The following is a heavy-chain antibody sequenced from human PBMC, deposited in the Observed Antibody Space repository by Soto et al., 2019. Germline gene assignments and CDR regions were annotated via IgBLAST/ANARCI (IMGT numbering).Heavy chain of an antibody. V-gene: IGHV3-23*01. CDR3: ARWNGFGDS. D-gene: IGHD1-1*01. J-gene: IGHJ4*02. Sequence: QLLQSGGGLVQPGGSLRLSCAVSGFSLGPYGVTWGRQTPEKGLEWVTGFRGGSGAIFYADSVRGRFTISRDSSTAYLQMNNLRPEDTAVYFCARWNGFGDSWGQGSLVTVSS. CDR1: GFSLGPYG. CDR2: FRGGSGAI.